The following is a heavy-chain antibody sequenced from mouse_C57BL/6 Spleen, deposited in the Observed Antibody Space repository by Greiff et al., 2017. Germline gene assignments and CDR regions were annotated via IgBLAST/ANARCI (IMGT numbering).Heavy chain of an antibody. CDR2: IDPSDSET. CDR1: GYTFTSYW. CDR3: ARDSSGYASSFDY. V-gene: IGHV1-52*01. Sequence: VQLQQPGAELVRPGSSVKLSCKASGYTFTSYWMHWVKQRPIQGLEWIGNIDPSDSETHYNQKFKDKATLTVDKSSSTADMQLSSLTSEDSAVYYCARDSSGYASSFDYWGQGTTLTVSS. J-gene: IGHJ2*01. D-gene: IGHD3-2*02.